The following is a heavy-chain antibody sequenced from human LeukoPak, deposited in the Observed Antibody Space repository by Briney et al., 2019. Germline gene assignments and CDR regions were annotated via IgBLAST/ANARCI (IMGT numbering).Heavy chain of an antibody. CDR2: IWYDGSNK. J-gene: IGHJ5*02. D-gene: IGHD6-6*01. CDR1: GFTFSRYG. V-gene: IGHV3-33*01. Sequence: PGRSLRLSCAASGFTFSRYGMHWVRQAPGKGLEWVAVIWYDGSNKYYADSVKGRFTISRDNSKNTVYLQMNSLRAEDTAVYYCARDRYSSSIGWFDPWGQGTLVTVSS. CDR3: ARDRYSSSIGWFDP.